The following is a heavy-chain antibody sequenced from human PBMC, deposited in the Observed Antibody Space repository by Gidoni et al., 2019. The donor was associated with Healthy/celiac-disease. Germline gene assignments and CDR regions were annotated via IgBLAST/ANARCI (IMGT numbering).Heavy chain of an antibody. V-gene: IGHV3-23*04. D-gene: IGHD6-19*01. CDR3: AALSGIIAVAGWGDFDY. CDR2: ISGSGGST. Sequence: EVQLVESGGGLVQPGGSLRLSCAASGFTFSSYAMSWVRQAPGKGLEWVSAISGSGGSTYYADSVKGRFTISRDNSKNTLYLQMNSLRAEDTAVYYCAALSGIIAVAGWGDFDYWGQGTLVTVSS. CDR1: GFTFSSYA. J-gene: IGHJ4*02.